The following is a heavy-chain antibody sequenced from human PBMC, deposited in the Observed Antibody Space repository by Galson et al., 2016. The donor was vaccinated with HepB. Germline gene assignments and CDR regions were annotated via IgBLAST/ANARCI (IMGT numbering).Heavy chain of an antibody. CDR3: AKLIEVAGSFDD. J-gene: IGHJ4*02. Sequence: LRLSCAASGFTFSIYAMSWVRQAPGKGLEWVSGISGRGGNTYHADSVKGRFTISRDDSKNTLYLQMKSLRADDTAVYYCAKLIEVAGSFDDWGQGTLVTVSA. CDR2: ISGRGGNT. CDR1: GFTFSIYA. V-gene: IGHV3-23*01. D-gene: IGHD6-19*01.